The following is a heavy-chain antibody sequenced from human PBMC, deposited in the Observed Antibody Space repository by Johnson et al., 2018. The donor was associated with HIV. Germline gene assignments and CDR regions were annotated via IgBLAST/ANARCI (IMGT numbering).Heavy chain of an antibody. D-gene: IGHD2-15*01. V-gene: IGHV3-7*05. CDR1: GFTFSRYW. J-gene: IGHJ3*02. Sequence: MQLVESGGGLVQPGGSLRLSCAASGFTFSRYWMSWVRQAPGKGLEWVANIKQDGSEKYYVDSVKGRFTISRDNAKNSLYLQMNSLRAEDTAGYYCARDPGVVEAPRSRVDAFDIWGQGTMVTVSS. CDR2: IKQDGSEK. CDR3: ARDPGVVEAPRSRVDAFDI.